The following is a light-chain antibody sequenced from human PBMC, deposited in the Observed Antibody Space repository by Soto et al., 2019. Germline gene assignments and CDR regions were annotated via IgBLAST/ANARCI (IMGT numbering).Light chain of an antibody. J-gene: IGLJ1*01. CDR3: TSYSTTNILV. CDR2: DVN. CDR1: SSDVGAYEH. Sequence: QSALTQPASVSGSPGQSVTISCTGASSDVGAYEHVSWYQQHPGRAPKLILYDVNNRPSGVSNHFSGSKSGNTASLVISGLQANEEADYYCTSYSTTNILVFGPGTKVTVL. V-gene: IGLV2-14*03.